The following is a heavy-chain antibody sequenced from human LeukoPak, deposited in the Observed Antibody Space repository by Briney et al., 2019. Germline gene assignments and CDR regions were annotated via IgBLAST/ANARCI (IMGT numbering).Heavy chain of an antibody. V-gene: IGHV4-59*01. J-gene: IGHJ4*02. D-gene: IGHD6-6*01. CDR3: ARGRMDTIAARRNLDY. CDR1: GGSIRSYY. CDR2: IYYTGST. Sequence: SETLSLTCTVSGGSIRSYYWSWIRQPPGKGLEWIGYIYYTGSTNYNPSLKSRVAISVDTSKNQFSLKLSSVTAADTAVYYCARGRMDTIAARRNLDYWGQGTLVTVSS.